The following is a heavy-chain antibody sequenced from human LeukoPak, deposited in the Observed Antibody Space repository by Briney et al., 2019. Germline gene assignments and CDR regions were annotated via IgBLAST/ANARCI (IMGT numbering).Heavy chain of an antibody. Sequence: SETLSLTCTVSGGSISSGDYYWSWIRQPPGKGLEWIGYIYYSGSTYYNPSLKSRVTISVDTSKNQFSLKLSSVTAADTAVYYCAREPGYYHSKPLGYWGQGTLVTVSS. J-gene: IGHJ4*02. D-gene: IGHD4-17*01. CDR1: GGSISSGDYY. CDR2: IYYSGST. CDR3: AREPGYYHSKPLGY. V-gene: IGHV4-30-4*01.